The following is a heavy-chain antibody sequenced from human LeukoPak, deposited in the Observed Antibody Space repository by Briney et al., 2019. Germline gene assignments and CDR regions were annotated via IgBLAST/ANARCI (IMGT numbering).Heavy chain of an antibody. V-gene: IGHV3-23*01. D-gene: IGHD6-6*01. J-gene: IGHJ4*02. CDR1: GFTFSSSA. Sequence: GGCLRLSCAASGFTFSSSAMSWVRQPPGKWLEWGSAISGSGGSTYYADSVKGRFTISRDNSKNTLYLQTNSLRAEDTAVYYCAKDIVIRASSSFDYWGQGTLVTVSS. CDR2: ISGSGGST. CDR3: AKDIVIRASSSFDY.